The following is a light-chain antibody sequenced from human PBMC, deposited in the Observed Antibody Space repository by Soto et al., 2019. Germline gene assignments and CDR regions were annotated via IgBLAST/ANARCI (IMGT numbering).Light chain of an antibody. J-gene: IGKJ5*01. CDR3: QQAYRFPIT. V-gene: IGKV1-12*01. Sequence: DIQMTQSPSSVSASVGDTVTITCRASHYIDSWLAWYQQKPGKAPKLLIYDASRLRSGVPSTFSGSRSGTDFTLTITDLQPEDFANYYCQQAYRFPITFGQGTRLEIK. CDR2: DAS. CDR1: HYIDSW.